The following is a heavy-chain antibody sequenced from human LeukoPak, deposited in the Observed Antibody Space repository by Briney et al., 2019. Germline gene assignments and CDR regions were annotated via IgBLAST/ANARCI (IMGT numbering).Heavy chain of an antibody. D-gene: IGHD3-10*01. CDR1: GGSISSGDCY. CDR2: IYYSGST. CDR3: ARVGGWFGELLG. V-gene: IGHV4-30-4*01. Sequence: PSETLSLTCTVSGGSISSGDCYWSWIRQPPGKGLEWIGYIYYSGSTYYNPSLKSRVTISVDTSKNQFSLKLSSVTAADTAVYYCARVGGWFGELLGWGQGTLVTVSS. J-gene: IGHJ4*02.